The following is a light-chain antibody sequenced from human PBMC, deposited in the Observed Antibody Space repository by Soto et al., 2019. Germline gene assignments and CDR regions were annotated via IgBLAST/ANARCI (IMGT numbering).Light chain of an antibody. CDR2: DAS. Sequence: EIVLTQSPGTLSLSPGERATLSCRASQSVSSNLAWYQKKPGQAPRLLIYDASNRATGIPARFSGSGSGTDFTLTISRLEPDDFAVYYCQQYGSSRTFGQGTKVDIK. CDR1: QSVSSN. V-gene: IGKV3-20*01. J-gene: IGKJ1*01. CDR3: QQYGSSRT.